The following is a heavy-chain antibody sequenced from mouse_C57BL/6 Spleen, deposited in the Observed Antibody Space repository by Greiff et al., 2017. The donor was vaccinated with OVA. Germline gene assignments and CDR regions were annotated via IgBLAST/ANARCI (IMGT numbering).Heavy chain of an antibody. D-gene: IGHD1-1*01. J-gene: IGHJ2*01. CDR1: GFTFTDYY. CDR3: ARNYYGSSFDY. Sequence: EVKLMESGGGLVQPGGSLSLSCAASGFTFTDYYMSWVRQPPGKALEWLGFIRNKANGYTTEYSASVKGRFTISRDNSQSILYLQMNALRAEDSATYYCARNYYGSSFDYWGQGTTLTVSS. V-gene: IGHV7-3*01. CDR2: IRNKANGYTT.